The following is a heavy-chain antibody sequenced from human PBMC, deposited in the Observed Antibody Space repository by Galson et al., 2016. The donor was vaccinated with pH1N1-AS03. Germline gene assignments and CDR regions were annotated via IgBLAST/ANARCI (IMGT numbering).Heavy chain of an antibody. Sequence: SVKVSCKASGYSFINYAIHWVRQAPGQRLEWMGWLNSTSGNTEYSQKFQGRVTITRDTSASTASMELSSLRSEDTAVYYCAKVGKVISSGLYGGFAYWGQGTLVTFSS. D-gene: IGHD6-19*01. J-gene: IGHJ4*02. CDR2: LNSTSGNT. CDR3: AKVGKVISSGLYGGFAY. CDR1: GYSFINYA. V-gene: IGHV1-3*01.